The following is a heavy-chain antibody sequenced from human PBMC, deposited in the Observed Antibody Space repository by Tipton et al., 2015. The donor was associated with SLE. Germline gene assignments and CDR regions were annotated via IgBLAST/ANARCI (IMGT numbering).Heavy chain of an antibody. CDR3: ARDSSGSYYDRGGYYQLANRHFDL. Sequence: TLSLTCIVSGGSITTRSYYWGWIRQPPGKGLEWIASISYSGATYYNPSLKSRVTISVDTSKNQFSLKLRSVTAADTAVYYCARDSSGSYYDRGGYYQLANRHFDLWGRGILVSVSS. CDR1: GGSITTRSYY. V-gene: IGHV4-39*07. CDR2: ISYSGAT. D-gene: IGHD3-22*01. J-gene: IGHJ4*02.